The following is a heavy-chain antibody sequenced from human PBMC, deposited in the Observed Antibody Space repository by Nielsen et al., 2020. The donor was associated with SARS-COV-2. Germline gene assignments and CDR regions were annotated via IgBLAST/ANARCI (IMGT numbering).Heavy chain of an antibody. V-gene: IGHV5-10-1*01. CDR1: GYSFSNFW. Sequence: GESLKISCKGSGYSFSNFWISWVRQMPGKGLEWAGRIDPDGSFTNYGPSFQGHVTISADKSINTAYLQWNSLKASDSAMYYCARGDWVPRQYYYMDVWGKGTTVTVSS. CDR3: ARGDWVPRQYYYMDV. CDR2: IDPDGSFT. J-gene: IGHJ6*04. D-gene: IGHD2-21*02.